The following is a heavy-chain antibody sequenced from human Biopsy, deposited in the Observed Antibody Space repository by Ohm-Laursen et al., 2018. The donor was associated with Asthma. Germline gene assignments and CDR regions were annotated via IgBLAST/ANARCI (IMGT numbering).Heavy chain of an antibody. Sequence: SLRLSCSASGFTFHNYVMHWVRQAPGKGLEWVAGIFFDGSNKYYADSVKGRFTISRDNSKDTLYLQVNSLRGDDTSVYYCARGKTWGRSYYFDYWGQGTLVTVSS. V-gene: IGHV3-30-3*01. J-gene: IGHJ4*02. D-gene: IGHD3-16*01. CDR1: GFTFHNYV. CDR3: ARGKTWGRSYYFDY. CDR2: IFFDGSNK.